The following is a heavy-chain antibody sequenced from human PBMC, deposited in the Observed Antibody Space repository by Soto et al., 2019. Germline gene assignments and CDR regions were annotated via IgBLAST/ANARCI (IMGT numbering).Heavy chain of an antibody. CDR2: ISSSSSTI. CDR1: GFTFSSYS. Sequence: EVQLVESGGGLVQPGGSLRLSCAASGFTFSSYSMNWVRQAPGKGLEWVSYISSSSSTIYYADSVKGRFTISRDNAKNSLYLQMNSLRDEDTAVYYCASPLDSSVYLAFDIWGQGTMVTVSS. J-gene: IGHJ3*02. D-gene: IGHD3-22*01. V-gene: IGHV3-48*02. CDR3: ASPLDSSVYLAFDI.